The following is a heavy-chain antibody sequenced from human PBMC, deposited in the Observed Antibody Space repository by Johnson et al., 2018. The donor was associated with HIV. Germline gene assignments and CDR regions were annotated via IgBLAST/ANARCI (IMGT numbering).Heavy chain of an antibody. CDR2: INWNGGST. Sequence: VQLVESGGGVVRPGGSLRLSCAASGFTFDDYGMSWVRQAPGKGLEWVSGINWNGGSTGYADSVKARFPIRRDDARNTLYLQINSLRVEDTALYSCAKDGDDGDEADGTKGAFDIWGQGTMVTVSS. D-gene: IGHD2-2*01. CDR1: GFTFDDYG. V-gene: IGHV3-20*04. J-gene: IGHJ3*02. CDR3: AKDGDDGDEADGTKGAFDI.